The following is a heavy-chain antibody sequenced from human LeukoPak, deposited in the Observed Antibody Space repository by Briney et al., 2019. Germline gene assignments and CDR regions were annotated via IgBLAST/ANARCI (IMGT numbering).Heavy chain of an antibody. CDR3: TTLEYSSSSGLPYFDY. Sequence: GGSLRLSCAASGFTFSNAWMSWVRQAPGKGLEWVGRIKSKTDGGTTDYAAPVKGRFTISRDDSKNTLYLQTNSLKTEDTAVYYCTTLEYSSSSGLPYFDYWGQGTLVTVSS. CDR1: GFTFSNAW. J-gene: IGHJ4*02. D-gene: IGHD6-6*01. V-gene: IGHV3-15*01. CDR2: IKSKTDGGTT.